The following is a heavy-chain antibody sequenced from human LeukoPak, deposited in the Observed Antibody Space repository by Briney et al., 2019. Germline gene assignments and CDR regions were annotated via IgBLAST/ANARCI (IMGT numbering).Heavy chain of an antibody. J-gene: IGHJ4*02. D-gene: IGHD3-22*01. CDR2: IYYSGST. CDR3: ARVTGYMIEDYFDY. V-gene: IGHV4-59*01. Sequence: SETLSLTGTVSGGSISSYYWSWIRQPPGKGLEWIGYIYYSGSTNYNPSLKSRVTISVDTSKNQFSLRLSSVTAADTAVYYCARVTGYMIEDYFDYWGQGTLVTVSS. CDR1: GGSISSYY.